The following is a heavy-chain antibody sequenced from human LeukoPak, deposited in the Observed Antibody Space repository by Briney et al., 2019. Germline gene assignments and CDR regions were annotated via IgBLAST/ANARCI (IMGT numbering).Heavy chain of an antibody. J-gene: IGHJ6*02. CDR1: GFTFSTYW. Sequence: GGSLRLSCAASGFTFSTYWMNWVRQAPGKGLEWVSYISSSSSTIYYADSVKGRFTISRDNAKNSLYLQMNSLRDEDTAVYYCASSEGPGDYYYGMDVWGQGTTVTVSS. CDR3: ASSEGPGDYYYGMDV. D-gene: IGHD7-27*01. V-gene: IGHV3-48*02. CDR2: ISSSSSTI.